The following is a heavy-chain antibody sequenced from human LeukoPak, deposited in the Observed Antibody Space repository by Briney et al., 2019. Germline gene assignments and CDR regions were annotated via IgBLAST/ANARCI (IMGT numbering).Heavy chain of an antibody. CDR3: ARVRYYGSGDYYFDY. J-gene: IGHJ4*02. CDR2: ISSNGGST. V-gene: IGHV3-64*02. CDR1: GFTFSSYA. Sequence: SGGSLRLSCAASGFTFSSYAMHWVRQAPGKGLEYVSAISSNGGSTYYADSVKGRFIISRDNSKNTLYLQVGSLSAEGMAVYYCARVRYYGSGDYYFDYWGQGTLVTVSS. D-gene: IGHD3-10*01.